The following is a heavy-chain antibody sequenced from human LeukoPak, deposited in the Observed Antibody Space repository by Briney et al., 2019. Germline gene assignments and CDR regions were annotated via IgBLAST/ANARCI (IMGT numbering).Heavy chain of an antibody. V-gene: IGHV3-23*01. Sequence: GGSLRLSCAASGFTFSGFAMTWVRQAPGKGLEWVSSIGSDYKTHYSESVKGRFAISRDNSKSTLFLQMNGLRAEDTAVYYCAKAGFYYGSGNMSPLGIGYFTMDVWGQGTTVTVSS. CDR1: GFTFSGFA. CDR3: AKAGFYYGSGNMSPLGIGYFTMDV. CDR2: IGSDYKT. J-gene: IGHJ6*02. D-gene: IGHD3-10*01.